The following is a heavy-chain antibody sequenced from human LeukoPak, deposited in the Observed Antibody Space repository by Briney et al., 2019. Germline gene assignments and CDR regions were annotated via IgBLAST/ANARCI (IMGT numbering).Heavy chain of an antibody. V-gene: IGHV4-59*12. D-gene: IGHD6-19*01. Sequence: KASETLSLTCTVSGGSISSYYWSWIRQPPGKGLEWIGYIYYSGSTNYNPSLKSRVTISVDRSKNQFSLKLSSVTAVDTAVYYCARVDTSGWYTGHWGQGTLVTVSS. CDR2: IYYSGST. CDR3: ARVDTSGWYTGH. J-gene: IGHJ4*02. CDR1: GGSISSYY.